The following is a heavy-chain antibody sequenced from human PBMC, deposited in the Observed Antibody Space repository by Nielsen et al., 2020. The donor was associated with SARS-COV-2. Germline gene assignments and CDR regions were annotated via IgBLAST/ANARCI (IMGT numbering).Heavy chain of an antibody. V-gene: IGHV7-4-1*02. CDR3: VRDTGYCSSTSCYTTLGDY. D-gene: IGHD2-2*02. CDR1: GYTFTTYA. Sequence: ASVKVSCKASGYTFTTYAMNWVRQAPGQGLEWMGWINTNTGNPTYAQGFTGRFVFSLDTSVSTAYLQISSLKAEDTAVYYCVRDTGYCSSTSCYTTLGDYWGQGTLVTVSP. CDR2: INTNTGNP. J-gene: IGHJ4*02.